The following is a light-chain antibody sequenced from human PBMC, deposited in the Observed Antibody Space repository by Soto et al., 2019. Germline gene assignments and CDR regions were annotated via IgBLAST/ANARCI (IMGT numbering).Light chain of an antibody. Sequence: EIVLTQSPATLSLSPGERATLSCRARQSVSSYLAWYQQKPGQAPRLLIYDASNRATGIPARFSGSGSGTDFPLTISSLEPEDFAVYYCQQRSNWPRGFGGGTKVEIK. CDR3: QQRSNWPRG. V-gene: IGKV3-11*01. J-gene: IGKJ4*01. CDR2: DAS. CDR1: QSVSSY.